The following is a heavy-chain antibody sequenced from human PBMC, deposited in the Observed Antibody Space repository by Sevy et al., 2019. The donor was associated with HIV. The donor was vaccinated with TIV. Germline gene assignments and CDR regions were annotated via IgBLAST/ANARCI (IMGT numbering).Heavy chain of an antibody. J-gene: IGHJ4*02. CDR2: IWYDGSNK. CDR1: GFTFSTYV. Sequence: GGSLRLSCVASGFTFSTYVMHWVRQAPGKGLEWVAVIWYDGSNKEYVDSVKGRFTISRDNSKDTLYLQMNSLRAEDTAVYYCARENIAVAGIGYYFDHWGQGTLVTVSS. V-gene: IGHV3-33*01. D-gene: IGHD6-19*01. CDR3: ARENIAVAGIGYYFDH.